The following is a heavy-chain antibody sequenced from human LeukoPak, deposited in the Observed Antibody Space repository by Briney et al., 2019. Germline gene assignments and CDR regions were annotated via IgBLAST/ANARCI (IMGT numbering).Heavy chain of an antibody. CDR1: GVSVSSGSYY. D-gene: IGHD6-19*01. V-gene: IGHV4-61*01. J-gene: IGHJ5*02. CDR2: IYYSGST. CDR3: AMLYSSGWYWFDP. Sequence: PSETLSLTCTVSGVSVSSGSYYWSWIRQPPGKGLEWIGYIYYSGSTNYNPSLKSRVTISVDTSKNQFSLKLSSVTAADTAVYYCAMLYSSGWYWFDPWGQGTLVTVSS.